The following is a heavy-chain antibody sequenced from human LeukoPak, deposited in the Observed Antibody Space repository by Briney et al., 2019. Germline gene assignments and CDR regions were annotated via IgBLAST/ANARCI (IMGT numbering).Heavy chain of an antibody. D-gene: IGHD3-10*01. V-gene: IGHV4-4*07. Sequence: SETLSLTCTVSGGSISSYYWSWIRQPAGKGLEWIGRIYTSGSTNYNPSLKSRVTMSVDTSKNQFSLKLSSVTAADTAVYYCARVDTMVRGRKYYYYMDVWGKGTTVTISS. CDR1: GGSISSYY. J-gene: IGHJ6*03. CDR3: ARVDTMVRGRKYYYYMDV. CDR2: IYTSGST.